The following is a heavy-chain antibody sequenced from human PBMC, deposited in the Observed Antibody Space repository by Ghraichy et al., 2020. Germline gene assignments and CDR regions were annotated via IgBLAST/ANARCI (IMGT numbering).Heavy chain of an antibody. J-gene: IGHJ4*02. CDR2: ISGSGGNT. D-gene: IGHD6-13*01. CDR3: AKGPTYSSFDY. V-gene: IGHV3-23*01. Sequence: SLRLSCAASGFTFSSFAMSWVRQAPGKGLEWVSAISGSGGNTYYADSVKGRFTISRDNSKNTLYLQMNSLRADDTAVYYCAKGPTYSSFDYWGQGTLVTVSS. CDR1: GFTFSSFA.